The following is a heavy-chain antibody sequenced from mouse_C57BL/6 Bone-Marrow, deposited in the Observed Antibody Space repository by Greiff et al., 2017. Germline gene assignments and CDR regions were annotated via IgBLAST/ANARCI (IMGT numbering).Heavy chain of an antibody. D-gene: IGHD2-4*01. J-gene: IGHJ2*01. V-gene: IGHV1-7*01. CDR2: INPSRGYT. CDR3: AIGNSYYDYDGDY. Sequence: VQLQQSGAELAKPGASVKLSCKASGYTFTSYWMHWVKQRPGQGLEWIGYINPSRGYTKYNQKFKDKATLPADKSSSTAYMQLSSLTYEDSAVYYCAIGNSYYDYDGDYWGQGTTLTVSS. CDR1: GYTFTSYW.